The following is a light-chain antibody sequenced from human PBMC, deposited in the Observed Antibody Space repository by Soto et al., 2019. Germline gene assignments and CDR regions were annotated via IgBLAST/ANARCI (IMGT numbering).Light chain of an antibody. V-gene: IGKV3-20*01. Sequence: EIVLTQSPATLSLSPGERATLSCRASQSVSSYLAWYQQKPGQAPRLLIYDASSRATGIPDRFSGSGSGTDFTLTISRLEPEDYAVYFCQQYDTSPFTFGQGTKVDIK. CDR3: QQYDTSPFT. CDR1: QSVSSY. CDR2: DAS. J-gene: IGKJ2*01.